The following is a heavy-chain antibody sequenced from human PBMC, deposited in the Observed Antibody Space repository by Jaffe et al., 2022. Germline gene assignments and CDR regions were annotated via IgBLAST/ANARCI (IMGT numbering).Heavy chain of an antibody. CDR2: IYTSGST. CDR1: GGSISSGSYY. J-gene: IGHJ3*02. Sequence: QVQLQESGPGLVKPSQTLSLTCTVSGGSISSGSYYWSWIRQPAGKGLEWIGRIYTSGSTNYNPSLKSRVTISVDTSKNQFSLKLSSVTAADTAVYYCARTSSLGADAFDIWGQGTMVTVSS. CDR3: ARTSSLGADAFDI. D-gene: IGHD2-2*01. V-gene: IGHV4-61*02.